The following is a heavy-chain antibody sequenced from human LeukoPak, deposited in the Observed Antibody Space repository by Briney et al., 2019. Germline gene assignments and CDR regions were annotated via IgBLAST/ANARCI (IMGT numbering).Heavy chain of an antibody. D-gene: IGHD6-19*01. CDR1: GYSFTGYW. CDR2: IYPDDSDT. J-gene: IGHJ4*02. V-gene: IGHV5-51*01. Sequence: GESLKISCETSGYSFTGYWIGWVRQMPGKGLDWIGIIYPDDSDTRYSPSFQGQAIISADKSISTAHLQWSSLKASDTAMYYCAGLIALAGVIDHWGQGTLVTVSS. CDR3: AGLIALAGVIDH.